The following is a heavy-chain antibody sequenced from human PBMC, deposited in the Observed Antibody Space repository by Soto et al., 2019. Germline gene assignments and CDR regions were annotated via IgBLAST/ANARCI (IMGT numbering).Heavy chain of an antibody. D-gene: IGHD3-10*01. CDR1: GLTFGSRA. J-gene: IGHJ4*02. CDR3: ARGSTESYPGSRIFDF. CDR2: ITDNGGDA. V-gene: IGHV3-23*01. Sequence: PGGSLRLSCVASGLTFGSRAMSWVRQASGEGLQWVATITDNGGDAKYADSVRGRFVISRDNSKKTLYLQMTSLTAEDSAMYFCARGSTESYPGSRIFDFWGRGTLVTGSS.